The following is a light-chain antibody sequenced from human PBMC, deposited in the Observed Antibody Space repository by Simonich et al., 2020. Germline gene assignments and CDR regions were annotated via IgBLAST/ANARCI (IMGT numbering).Light chain of an antibody. J-gene: IGLJ3*02. Sequence: QSALTQPASVSGSPGQSITISCTGTSSDVGGYNYVSWYQPHPGKAPKLMIYEVITRPSGVLNRFSSSKSSNTASLTVSGIQPEDEADYYCSSYACSNLWVFGGGTKLTVL. CDR1: SSDVGGYNY. CDR2: EVI. CDR3: SSYACSNLWV. V-gene: IGLV2-8*01.